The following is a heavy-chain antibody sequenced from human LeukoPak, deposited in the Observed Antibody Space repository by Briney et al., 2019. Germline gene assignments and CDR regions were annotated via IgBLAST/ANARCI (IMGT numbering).Heavy chain of an antibody. CDR2: IYHSGTT. CDR1: GDSISSNNYY. Sequence: PSETLSLTCTVSGDSISSNNYYWGWVRQSPGKGLEWIGTIYHSGTTYYNPSIKSRLSISMDTSKNQFSLKLTSVTAADTAVYFCVRDLVVYGNIDYWGQGTLVTVSS. D-gene: IGHD2-8*02. CDR3: VRDLVVYGNIDY. V-gene: IGHV4-39*07. J-gene: IGHJ4*02.